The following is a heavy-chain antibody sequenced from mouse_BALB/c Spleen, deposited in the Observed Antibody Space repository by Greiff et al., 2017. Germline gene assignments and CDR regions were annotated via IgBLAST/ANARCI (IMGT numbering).Heavy chain of an antibody. V-gene: IGHV1-20*02. J-gene: IGHJ4*01. D-gene: IGHD2-14*01. CDR2: INPYNGDT. CDR3: ARRRYYDAMDY. CDR1: GYSFTGYF. Sequence: VHVKQSGPELVKPGASVKISCKASGYSFTGYFMNWVMQSHGKSLEWIGRINPYNGDTFYNQKFKGKATLTVDKSSSTAHMELRSLASEDSAVYYCARRRYYDAMDYWGQGTSVTVSS.